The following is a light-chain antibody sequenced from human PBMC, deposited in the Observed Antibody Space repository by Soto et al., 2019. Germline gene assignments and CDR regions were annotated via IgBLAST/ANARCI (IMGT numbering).Light chain of an antibody. CDR2: GAS. Sequence: EIVMTQSPATLSVSPGERATLSCRASQRVSNNVAWYQQKPGQAPRLLIYGASTRATGIPARVSGSGSGTEFTLTISSLQSEDFAVYYCQQYNNWPPITFGQGTRLEIK. V-gene: IGKV3-15*01. J-gene: IGKJ5*01. CDR1: QRVSNN. CDR3: QQYNNWPPIT.